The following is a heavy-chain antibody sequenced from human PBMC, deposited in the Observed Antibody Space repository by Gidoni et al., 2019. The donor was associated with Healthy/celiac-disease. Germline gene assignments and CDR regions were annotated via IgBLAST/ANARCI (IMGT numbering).Heavy chain of an antibody. J-gene: IGHJ3*02. V-gene: IGHV1-69*02. CDR2: IIPILGIA. Sequence: QVQLVHSGAEVKTPGSSVKVSCKASGGTFSSYTISWVRQAPGQGLEWMGRIIPILGIANYAQKFQGRVTITADKSTSTAYMELSSLRSEDTAVYYCARYCGGDCSHAFDIWGQGTMVTVSS. CDR1: GGTFSSYT. D-gene: IGHD2-21*02. CDR3: ARYCGGDCSHAFDI.